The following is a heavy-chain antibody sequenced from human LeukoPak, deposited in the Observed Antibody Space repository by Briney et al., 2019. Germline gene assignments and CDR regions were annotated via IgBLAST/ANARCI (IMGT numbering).Heavy chain of an antibody. CDR1: GYSFTSYW. CDR2: IDPSDSYT. CDR3: ATSHYDSSGYYYG. J-gene: IGHJ4*02. Sequence: GESLKISCKGSGYSFTSYWISWVRQMPGKGLVWMGRIDPSDSYTNYSPSFQGHVTFSVDKSISTAYLQWSSLKASDAAMYYCATSHYDSSGYYYGWGQGTLVTVSS. D-gene: IGHD3-22*01. V-gene: IGHV5-10-1*01.